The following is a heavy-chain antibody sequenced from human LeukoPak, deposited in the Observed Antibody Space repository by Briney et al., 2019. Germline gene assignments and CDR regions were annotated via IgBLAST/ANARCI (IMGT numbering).Heavy chain of an antibody. Sequence: NPSETLSLTCTVSGGSIGSYHWSWVRQPPGKGLEWIGYIFDSGSPSYKPALKSRVTISLDTSKNQFSLRLGSATAADTAVYYCARHDDNGWYFFDIWGQGTQVTVSS. CDR1: GGSIGSYH. D-gene: IGHD6-19*01. CDR3: ARHDDNGWYFFDI. V-gene: IGHV4-59*08. J-gene: IGHJ4*02. CDR2: IFDSGSP.